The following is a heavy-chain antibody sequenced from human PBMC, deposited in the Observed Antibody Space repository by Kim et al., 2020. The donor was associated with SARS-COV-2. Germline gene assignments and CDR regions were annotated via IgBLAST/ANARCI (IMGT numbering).Heavy chain of an antibody. D-gene: IGHD3-22*01. Sequence: SVKVSCKASGGTFSSYAISWVRQAPGQGLEWMGGIIPIFGTANYAQKFQGRVTITADESTSTAYMELSSLRSEDTAVYYCARDVGDVGYYDSSGYYYAADWGQGTLVTVSS. V-gene: IGHV1-69*13. CDR1: GGTFSSYA. CDR3: ARDVGDVGYYDSSGYYYAAD. J-gene: IGHJ4*02. CDR2: IIPIFGTA.